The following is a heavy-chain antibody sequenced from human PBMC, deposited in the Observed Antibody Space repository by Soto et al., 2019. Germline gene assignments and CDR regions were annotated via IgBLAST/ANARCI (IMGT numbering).Heavy chain of an antibody. J-gene: IGHJ4*02. CDR1: GFTFTNAW. CDR3: TPDAGQGPLHRFSS. D-gene: IGHD6-13*01. V-gene: IGHV3-15*01. Sequence: EVRLVESGGGLVRPGGSLRLSCSASGFTFTNAWMGWVRQAPGKGLKWVGRIKSKKGGGTTDYAAPVEGRFIISRDDSRNPVCLQRCRLETEDTAVYYCTPDAGQGPLHRFSSWGQGSLVTVSS. CDR2: IKSKKGGGTT.